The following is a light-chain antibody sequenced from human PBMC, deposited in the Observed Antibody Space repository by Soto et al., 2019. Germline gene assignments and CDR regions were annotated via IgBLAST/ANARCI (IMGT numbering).Light chain of an antibody. Sequence: QSVLTQPPSVSAAPGQKVTISCSGSSSNIGNNYVSWYQQLPGTAPKLLIYDNDKRPSGIPDRFSGSKSGTSATVGITGLQTGDEADYYCGTWDSSLSDYVFGTGTKVTVL. CDR1: SSNIGNNY. CDR3: GTWDSSLSDYV. CDR2: DND. J-gene: IGLJ1*01. V-gene: IGLV1-51*01.